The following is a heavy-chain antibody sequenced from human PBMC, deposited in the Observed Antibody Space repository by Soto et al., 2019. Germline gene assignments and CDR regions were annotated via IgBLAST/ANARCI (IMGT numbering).Heavy chain of an antibody. V-gene: IGHV3-15*07. CDR3: PTDIGVSRALDY. CDR2: IKSKTDGGTT. D-gene: IGHD3-10*01. CDR1: GFPFKDAW. J-gene: IGHJ4*02. Sequence: GGSLRLSCAAAGFPFKDAWMNLVRQAPGKGLEWVGHIKSKTDGGTTDYSAPVKGRFTISRDDSKNTLYLQMNSLKSEDTAVYYCPTDIGVSRALDYWGRGTLVTVSS.